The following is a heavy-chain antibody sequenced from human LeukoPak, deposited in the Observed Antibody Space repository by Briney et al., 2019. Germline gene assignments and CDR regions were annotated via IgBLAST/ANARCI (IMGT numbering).Heavy chain of an antibody. CDR2: ISGSGGST. V-gene: IGHV3-23*01. Sequence: GGSLRLSCAASGFTFSSYSMNWVRQAPGKGLEWVSAISGSGGSTYYADSVKGRFTISRDNSKNTLYLQMNSLRAEDTAVYYCAKDQGYSYGRPSDYWGQGTLVTVSS. CDR1: GFTFSSYS. J-gene: IGHJ4*02. CDR3: AKDQGYSYGRPSDY. D-gene: IGHD5-18*01.